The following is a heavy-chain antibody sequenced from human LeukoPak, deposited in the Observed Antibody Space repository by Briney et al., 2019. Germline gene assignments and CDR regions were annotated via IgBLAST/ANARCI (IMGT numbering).Heavy chain of an antibody. J-gene: IGHJ5*02. V-gene: IGHV4-34*01. D-gene: IGHD3-22*01. CDR1: GGSISSYY. CDR3: ARKFTYYYDSSGFNRILNWFDP. CDR2: INHSGST. Sequence: SETLSLTCTVSGGSISSYYWSWIRQPPGKGLEWIGEINHSGSTNYNPSLKSRVTISVDTSKNQFSLKLSSVTAADTAVYYCARKFTYYYDSSGFNRILNWFDPWGQGTLVTVSS.